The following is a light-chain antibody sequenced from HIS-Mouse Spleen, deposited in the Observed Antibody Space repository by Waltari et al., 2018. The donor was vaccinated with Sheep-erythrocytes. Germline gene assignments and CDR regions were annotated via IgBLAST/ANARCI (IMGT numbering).Light chain of an antibody. V-gene: IGLV2-11*02. CDR1: SSDVGGYNY. CDR2: DVS. Sequence: QSALTQPRSVSGSPGQSVTISCTGTSSDVGGYNYVSWYQQNPGKAPKLMLYDVSKRPSGFPDRFAGSKSGNTASLTISGLQAEDEADYYCCSYAGSYNHVFATGTKVIVL. CDR3: CSYAGSYNHV. J-gene: IGLJ1*01.